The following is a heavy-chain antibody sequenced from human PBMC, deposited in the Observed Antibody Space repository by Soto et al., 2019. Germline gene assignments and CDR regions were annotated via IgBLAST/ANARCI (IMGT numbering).Heavy chain of an antibody. V-gene: IGHV4-4*02. CDR3: ARRWGEGRVDY. Sequence: QVQLQESGPGLVKPSGTLSLTCAVSGASISSSNWWSWVRQPPGKGLEWIGEIYHSGSTNYNPSLKRRGTISVDKSRNQCSLKLSSVTAADTAVYYCARRWGEGRVDYWGQGTLVTVSS. CDR2: IYHSGST. CDR1: GASISSSNW. D-gene: IGHD3-10*01. J-gene: IGHJ4*02.